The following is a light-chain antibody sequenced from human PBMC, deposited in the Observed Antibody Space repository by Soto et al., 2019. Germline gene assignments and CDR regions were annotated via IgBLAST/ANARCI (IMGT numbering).Light chain of an antibody. CDR3: QQYYHWGLS. CDR2: ASS. J-gene: IGKJ4*01. Sequence: VMTQSPGNLSVSPGERVTLFCRASQYVVNNIAWYQVKPAQPPRLLIYASSTRATGIPATFSGSGSETQFSLTISSLQSEDSAVYYCQQYYHWGLSFGGGTKVEI. CDR1: QYVVNN. V-gene: IGKV3D-15*01.